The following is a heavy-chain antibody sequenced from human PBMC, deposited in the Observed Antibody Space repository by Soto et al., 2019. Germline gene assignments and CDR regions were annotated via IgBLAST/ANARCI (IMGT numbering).Heavy chain of an antibody. Sequence: GGSLILSCAASGFTFRSYAMHWARQAPGKGLEWVTVISIRGGDEYYAESVRGRFTISRDDSKNTLYLQMDSLRVEDTAVYYCARGTIVARQHLDYWGQGTLVTVSS. J-gene: IGHJ4*02. D-gene: IGHD6-6*01. CDR2: ISIRGGDE. CDR3: ARGTIVARQHLDY. V-gene: IGHV3-30*03. CDR1: GFTFRSYA.